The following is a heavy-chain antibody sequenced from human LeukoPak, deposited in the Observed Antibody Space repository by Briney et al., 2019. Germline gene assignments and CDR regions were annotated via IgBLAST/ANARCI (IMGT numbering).Heavy chain of an antibody. Sequence: GGSLRLSCAASGFTFSSYSMNWVRQAPGKGLEWVSSISSSSSYIYYADSVKGRFTISRDNAKNSLYLQMNSLRAEDTAVYYCARDYRGDDPPFQYYFDYWGQGTLVAVSS. J-gene: IGHJ4*02. V-gene: IGHV3-21*01. CDR3: ARDYRGDDPPFQYYFDY. CDR1: GFTFSSYS. D-gene: IGHD3-16*01. CDR2: ISSSSSYI.